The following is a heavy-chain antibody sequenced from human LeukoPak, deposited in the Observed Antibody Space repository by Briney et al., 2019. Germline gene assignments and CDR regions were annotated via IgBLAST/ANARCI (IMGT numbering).Heavy chain of an antibody. CDR1: GGSISSSTYY. CDR3: ARGFTVTTFKLFSSGYYLDY. D-gene: IGHD4-17*01. CDR2: IYYSGSA. J-gene: IGHJ4*02. V-gene: IGHV4-39*07. Sequence: SETLSLNCTVSGGSISSSTYYWGWIRQPPGKGLEWIGTIYYSGSAYYNPSLKSRVTISVDKSKNQFSLKLSSVTAADTAVYYCARGFTVTTFKLFSSGYYLDYWGQGTLVTVSS.